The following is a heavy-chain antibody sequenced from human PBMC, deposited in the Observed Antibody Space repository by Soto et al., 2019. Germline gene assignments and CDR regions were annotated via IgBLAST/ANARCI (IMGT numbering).Heavy chain of an antibody. Sequence: GGSLRLSCAASGFTFSRYWMHWVRQAPGKGLVWVSHIYGDGSIINYADSVKGRFTISRDNAKNTLYLQMDSLKDEDTAMYYCVRDRVGEVWDYFALWGQGTPVTVSS. CDR1: GFTFSRYW. CDR2: IYGDGSII. V-gene: IGHV3-74*01. J-gene: IGHJ4*02. D-gene: IGHD1-26*01. CDR3: VRDRVGEVWDYFAL.